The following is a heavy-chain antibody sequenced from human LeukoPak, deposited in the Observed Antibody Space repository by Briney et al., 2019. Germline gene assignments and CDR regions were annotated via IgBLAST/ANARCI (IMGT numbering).Heavy chain of an antibody. D-gene: IGHD3-10*01. CDR1: GFTVSSNY. Sequence: GGSLRLSCAASGFTVSSNYMSWVRQAPGEGLEWVSVIYSGGSTYYADSVKGRFTISRDNSKNTLYLQMNSLRAEDTAVYYCARDFNYGSGSNYYYYMDVWGKGTTVTVSS. CDR3: ARDFNYGSGSNYYYYMDV. CDR2: IYSGGST. J-gene: IGHJ6*03. V-gene: IGHV3-53*01.